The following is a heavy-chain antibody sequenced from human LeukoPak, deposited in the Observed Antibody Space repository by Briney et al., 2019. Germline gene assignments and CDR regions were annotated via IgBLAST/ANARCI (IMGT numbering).Heavy chain of an antibody. V-gene: IGHV3-21*01. J-gene: IGHJ4*02. D-gene: IGHD6-19*01. Sequence: GGSLRLSCAASGFTFSDYSMSWVRQAPGKGLEWVASISSGSSYLYYADSVKGRFTISRDNAKKSLFLQMNSLRDEDTALYYCANHNAVGYTSGWGQFDDWGQGTLVTVSS. CDR3: ANHNAVGYTSGWGQFDD. CDR2: ISSGSSYL. CDR1: GFTFSDYS.